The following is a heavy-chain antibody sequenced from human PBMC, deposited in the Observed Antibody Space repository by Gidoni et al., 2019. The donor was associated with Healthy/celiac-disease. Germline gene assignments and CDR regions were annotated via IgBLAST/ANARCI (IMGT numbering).Heavy chain of an antibody. J-gene: IGHJ4*02. V-gene: IGHV4-31*03. CDR1: GCSISSGGSY. CDR3: ARAMDFWSGYPYFDY. CDR2: IYYSGST. D-gene: IGHD3-3*01. Sequence: QVQLQESGPGLVQPSQTLSLTCTVSGCSISSGGSYWSWIRQHPGKGLEWIGYIYYSGSTYYNPSLKSRVTISVDTSKNQFSLKLSSVTAADTAVYYCARAMDFWSGYPYFDYWGQGTLVTVSS.